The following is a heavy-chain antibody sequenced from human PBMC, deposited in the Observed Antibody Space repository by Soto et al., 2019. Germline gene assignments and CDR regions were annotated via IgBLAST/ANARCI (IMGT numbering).Heavy chain of an antibody. Sequence: QVQLVESGGGVVQPGRSLRLSCAGSGFTFSSYGMHWVRQAPGKGLEWVAVISYDGSNKYYADSVKGRFTISRNNSKNTLYLSRNSGRAEDTTVYNWAKHQKGSISAGYYYYYGMDVWGQRTTVTVSS. CDR2: ISYDGSNK. CDR1: GFTFSSYG. V-gene: IGHV3-30*18. D-gene: IGHD6-6*01. CDR3: AKHQKGSISAGYYYYYGMDV. J-gene: IGHJ6*02.